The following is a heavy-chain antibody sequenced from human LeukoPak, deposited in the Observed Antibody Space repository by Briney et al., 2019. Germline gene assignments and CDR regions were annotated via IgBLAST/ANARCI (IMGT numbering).Heavy chain of an antibody. CDR1: GGPSCTSY. Sequence: PSETVSLTCTVSGGPSCTSYESGIRQPPGKGLEWIGWIYYSGNTKYNPSLKSRVTISLDTSKNQFSLQLSSVTAADTAVYYCAREKGIGYVDAMDVWGPRKPVSVSS. J-gene: IGHJ6*02. D-gene: IGHD5-12*01. CDR3: AREKGIGYVDAMDV. CDR2: IYYSGNT. V-gene: IGHV4-59*01.